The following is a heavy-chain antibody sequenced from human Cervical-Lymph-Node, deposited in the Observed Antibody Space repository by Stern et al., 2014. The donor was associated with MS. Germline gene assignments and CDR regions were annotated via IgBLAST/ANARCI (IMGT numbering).Heavy chain of an antibody. D-gene: IGHD3-22*01. CDR3: ARNLYASGYPEYFQH. J-gene: IGHJ1*01. Sequence: VQLVESGGGVVQPGGTLRLSCAPSGFTFSTYGMHWVRQAPGKGLEWLAGIWPDGSEKYYADSVKGRFTISRDNSRNTLYLQMNSLRAEDTAVYYCARNLYASGYPEYFQHWGQGTLVTVSS. CDR1: GFTFSTYG. V-gene: IGHV3-33*01. CDR2: IWPDGSEK.